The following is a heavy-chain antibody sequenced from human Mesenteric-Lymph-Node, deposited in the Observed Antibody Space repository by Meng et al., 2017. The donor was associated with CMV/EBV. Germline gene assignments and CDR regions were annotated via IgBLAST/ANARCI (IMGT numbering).Heavy chain of an antibody. D-gene: IGHD3-10*01. CDR1: GYTFTSYW. Sequence: GGSLRLSCKGSGYTFTSYWIAWVRQMPGKGLEWMGIIYPGDSDTRYSPSFLGQVTISADKSISTAYLQWSSLKASDTAIYYCARRRGSGSYYNYYYGMDVWGQGTTVTVSS. CDR2: IYPGDSDT. V-gene: IGHV5-51*01. CDR3: ARRRGSGSYYNYYYGMDV. J-gene: IGHJ6*02.